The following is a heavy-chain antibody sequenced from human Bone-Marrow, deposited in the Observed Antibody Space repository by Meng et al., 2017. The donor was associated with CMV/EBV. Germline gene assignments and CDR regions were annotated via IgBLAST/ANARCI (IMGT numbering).Heavy chain of an antibody. CDR3: ARDPGSTYHPYNWFDV. V-gene: IGHV4-59*02. CDR2: VHNGGGT. D-gene: IGHD6-13*01. J-gene: IGHJ5*02. CDR1: GGSVISYY. Sequence: SETLSLTCTVSGGSVISYYWSWIRQSPGKGLDWIGYVHNGGGTNYNPSLKGRVTISLDTSKNQFSLRLNAVTAADTAVYYCARDPGSTYHPYNWFDVWGQGKLVTVSS.